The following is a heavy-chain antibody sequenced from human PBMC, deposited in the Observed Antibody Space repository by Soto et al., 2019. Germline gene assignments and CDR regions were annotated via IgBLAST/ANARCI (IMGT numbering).Heavy chain of an antibody. CDR3: AREGYSSSWPLPFDY. CDR1: GFTVSSNY. D-gene: IGHD6-13*01. CDR2: IYSGGST. Sequence: GGSLRLSCAASGFTVSSNYMSWVRQAPGKGLEWVSVIYSGGSTYYADSVKGRFTISRDNSKNTLYLQMNSLRAEDTAVYYCAREGYSSSWPLPFDYWGQGTLVTV. J-gene: IGHJ4*02. V-gene: IGHV3-53*01.